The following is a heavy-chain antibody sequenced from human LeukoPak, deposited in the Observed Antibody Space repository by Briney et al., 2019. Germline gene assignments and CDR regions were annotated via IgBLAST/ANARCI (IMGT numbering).Heavy chain of an antibody. Sequence: GGSLRLSCAASGFTFSRYWMTWVRQAPGKGLEWVANIKQDGGQKYYVDSVKGRFTISRDNAENSLYLQMSSLRAEDTAVYYCARRMHVDTTVGPFDYWGQGTLVAVSS. CDR1: GFTFSRYW. CDR2: IKQDGGQK. V-gene: IGHV3-7*01. J-gene: IGHJ4*02. D-gene: IGHD5-18*01. CDR3: ARRMHVDTTVGPFDY.